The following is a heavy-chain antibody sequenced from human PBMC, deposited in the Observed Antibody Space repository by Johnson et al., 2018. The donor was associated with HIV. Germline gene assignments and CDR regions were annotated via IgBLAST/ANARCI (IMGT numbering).Heavy chain of an antibody. D-gene: IGHD2-15*01. CDR1: GFTFSSYW. Sequence: VQLVESGGGVVRPGGSLRLSCAASGFTFSSYWMTWVRQAPGKGLEWVANIKQDGSEKYYVDSVKGRFTISRDNTKNSLYLQMNILRAEDTALYYCARVNGILLHAFDIWGQGTMVTVSS. J-gene: IGHJ3*02. V-gene: IGHV3-7*03. CDR2: IKQDGSEK. CDR3: ARVNGILLHAFDI.